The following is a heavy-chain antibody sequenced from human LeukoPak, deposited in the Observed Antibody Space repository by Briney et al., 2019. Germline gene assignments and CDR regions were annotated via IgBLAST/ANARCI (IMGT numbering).Heavy chain of an antibody. Sequence: GGSLRLSCAASGITFSSCAMSWVRQAPGKGLEWVSAISGSGGSTYYADSVKGRFTISRDNSKNTLYLQMNSLRAEDTAVYYCAKVRGYSYDNDYWGQGTLVTVPS. CDR1: GITFSSCA. CDR3: AKVRGYSYDNDY. CDR2: ISGSGGST. V-gene: IGHV3-23*01. J-gene: IGHJ4*02. D-gene: IGHD5-18*01.